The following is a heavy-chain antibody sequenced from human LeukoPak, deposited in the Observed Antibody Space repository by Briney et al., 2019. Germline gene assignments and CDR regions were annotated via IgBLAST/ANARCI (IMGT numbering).Heavy chain of an antibody. CDR3: AIAPSTYYDFWSGYFGY. CDR1: GFTFSSYS. CDR2: ISSSSSYI. V-gene: IGHV3-21*04. J-gene: IGHJ4*02. D-gene: IGHD3-3*01. Sequence: GGSLRLSCAASGFTFSSYSMNWVRQAPGKGLEWVSSISSSSSYIYYADSVKGRFTISRDNAKNSLYLQMNSLRAEDTAVYYCAIAPSTYYDFWSGYFGYWGQGTLVTVSS.